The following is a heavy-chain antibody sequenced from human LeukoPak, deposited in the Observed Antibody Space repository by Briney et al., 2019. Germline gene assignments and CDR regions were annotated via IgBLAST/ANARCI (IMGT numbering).Heavy chain of an antibody. V-gene: IGHV1-18*04. CDR1: GYTFTTYG. D-gene: IGHD2-21*02. CDR3: ARDRSPYCGGDCSGDY. J-gene: IGHJ4*02. Sequence: ASVKVSCKASGYTFTTYGISWVRQAPRQGLEWMGWISTYNGNTKFAQKLQGRVTMTTDTSTSTAYMEVRSLSSDDTAVYYCARDRSPYCGGDCSGDYWGQGTLVTVSS. CDR2: ISTYNGNT.